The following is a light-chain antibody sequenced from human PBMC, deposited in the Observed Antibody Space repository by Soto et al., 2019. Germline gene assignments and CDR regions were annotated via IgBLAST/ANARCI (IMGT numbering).Light chain of an antibody. V-gene: IGLV2-8*01. CDR2: EVS. CDR3: SSYAGNNNVV. CDR1: SSDVGDYKF. J-gene: IGLJ2*01. Sequence: QSVLTQPPSASGSPGQSVTISCTGTSSDVGDYKFVSWYQQHPGKAPKLLIYEVSRRPSAVPDRFSGSKSGNTASLTVSGLQAEDEADYYCSSYAGNNNVVFGGGTKLTVL.